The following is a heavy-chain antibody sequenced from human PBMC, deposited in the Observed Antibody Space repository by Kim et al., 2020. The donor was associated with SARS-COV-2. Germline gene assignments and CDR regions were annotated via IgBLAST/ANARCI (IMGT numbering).Heavy chain of an antibody. J-gene: IGHJ6*02. D-gene: IGHD2-2*01. Sequence: GGSLRLSCAASGFTFSGYWIHWVRQAPGKGLEWLSIISGDASVTRYADSVKGRFTISRDNAKSTLYLQMNSLRADDTAVYYCARDTYRTMDVWGQGTTVT. CDR2: ISGDASVT. CDR1: GFTFSGYW. V-gene: IGHV3-74*01. CDR3: ARDTYRTMDV.